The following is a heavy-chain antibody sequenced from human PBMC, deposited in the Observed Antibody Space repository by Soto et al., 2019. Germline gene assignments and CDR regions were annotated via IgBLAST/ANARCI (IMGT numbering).Heavy chain of an antibody. CDR2: INAGNGNT. J-gene: IGHJ4*02. CDR1: GYTFTSYA. CDR3: ARSIVVVTALDY. V-gene: IGHV1-3*01. D-gene: IGHD2-21*02. Sequence: ASLKVSCKSSGYTFTSYAIHWVRQAPGQRLEWMGWINAGNGNTKYSQKFQGRVTITRDTSASTVYMELSSLRSEDTAVYYCARSIVVVTALDYWGQGTLVTVS.